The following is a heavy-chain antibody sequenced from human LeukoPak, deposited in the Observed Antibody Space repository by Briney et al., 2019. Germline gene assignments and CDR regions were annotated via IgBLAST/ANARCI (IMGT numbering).Heavy chain of an antibody. V-gene: IGHV4-39*07. CDR2: LYYSGTT. CDR1: GGSISSSSYF. CDR3: ARSLVVAATPFYFDY. Sequence: PSETLSLTCTVSGGSISSSSYFWGWIRQPPGKGLEWIGSLYYSGTTSYNPSLASRVTISVDTSKNQFSLKLSSVTAADTAVYYCARSLVVAATPFYFDYWGQGTLVTVSS. J-gene: IGHJ4*02. D-gene: IGHD2-15*01.